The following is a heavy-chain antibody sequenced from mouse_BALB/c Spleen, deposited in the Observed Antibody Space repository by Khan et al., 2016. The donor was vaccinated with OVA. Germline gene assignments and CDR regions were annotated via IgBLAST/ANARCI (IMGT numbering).Heavy chain of an antibody. CDR1: GFTFSSYS. CDR3: ASHLTGSFAY. V-gene: IGHV5-6*01. J-gene: IGHJ3*01. D-gene: IGHD4-1*01. Sequence: ESGGDLVKPGGSLKLSCAASGFTFSSYSMSWVRQTPDKRLEWVASISSGGDYTYYPDIVKGRFTISRDNAKNTLYLEMSSLKSEDTAMYYCASHLTGSFAYWGQGTLVTVSA. CDR2: ISSGGDYT.